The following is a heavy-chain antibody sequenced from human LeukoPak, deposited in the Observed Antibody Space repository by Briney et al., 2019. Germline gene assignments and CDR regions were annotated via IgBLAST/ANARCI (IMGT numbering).Heavy chain of an antibody. CDR3: AKCYDILTGYFDY. V-gene: IGHV3-23*01. CDR2: ISVGGGST. D-gene: IGHD3-9*01. CDR1: GFTFNNYA. Sequence: PGGSLRLSCAASGFTFNNYAITWVRQAPGKGLEWVSAISVGGGSTYYANYADSVKGRFTISRDNSKNTLYLQMKSLRAEDTAVYYCAKCYDILTGYFDYWGQGTLVTVSS. J-gene: IGHJ4*02.